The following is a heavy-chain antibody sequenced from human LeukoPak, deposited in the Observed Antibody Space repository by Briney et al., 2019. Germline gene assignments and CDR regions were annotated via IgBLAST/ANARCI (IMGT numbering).Heavy chain of an antibody. CDR3: ANKHF. J-gene: IGHJ4*02. D-gene: IGHD3-3*02. Sequence: GGSLRLSCAASGFIFSSYGMHWVRQTPGKGPEWVAVVWFGGNNKNYADSVKGRFTISRDDSKNTLYLQMNSLRVEDTAIYYCANKHFWGQGTLVTVSS. CDR2: VWFGGNNK. V-gene: IGHV3-33*08. CDR1: GFIFSSYG.